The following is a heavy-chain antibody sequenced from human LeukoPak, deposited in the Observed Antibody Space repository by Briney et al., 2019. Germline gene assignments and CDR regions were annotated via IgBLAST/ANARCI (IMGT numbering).Heavy chain of an antibody. V-gene: IGHV1-8*01. CDR1: GYTFTSYD. J-gene: IGHJ6*03. CDR2: MNPNSGNT. D-gene: IGHD3-10*01. Sequence: ASVKVSCKASGYTFTSYDINWVRQATGQGPEWMGWMNPNSGNTGYAQKFQGRVTMTRNTSISTAYMELSSLRSEDTAVYYCARGVTVRGVIITRYYYYMDVWGKGTTVTISS. CDR3: ARGVTVRGVIITRYYYYMDV.